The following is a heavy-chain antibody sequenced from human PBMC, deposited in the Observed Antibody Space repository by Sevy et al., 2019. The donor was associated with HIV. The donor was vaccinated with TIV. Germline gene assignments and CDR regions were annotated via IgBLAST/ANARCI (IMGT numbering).Heavy chain of an antibody. Sequence: ASVKVSCKASGYTFTSYYMHWVRQAPGQGLEWMGIINPSGGSTSYAQKFQGRVTMTRDTSTSTVYMELSSLRSEDTAAYYCARGALIAVAGPSAFDIWGQGTMVTVSS. CDR1: GYTFTSYY. CDR3: ARGALIAVAGPSAFDI. D-gene: IGHD6-19*01. V-gene: IGHV1-46*01. CDR2: INPSGGST. J-gene: IGHJ3*02.